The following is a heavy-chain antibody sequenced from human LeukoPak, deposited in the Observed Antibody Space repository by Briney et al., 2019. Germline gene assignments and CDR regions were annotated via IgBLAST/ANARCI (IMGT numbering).Heavy chain of an antibody. CDR2: INHSGST. Sequence: SETLSLTCAVYGGSFSGYYWSWIRQPPGKGLEWIGEINHSGSTNYNPSLKSRVTISVDTSKNQFSLKLSSVTAADTAVYFCARIWFGLRRLYYFDYWGQGTLVTVSS. J-gene: IGHJ4*02. CDR1: GGSFSGYY. V-gene: IGHV4-34*01. D-gene: IGHD3-10*01. CDR3: ARIWFGLRRLYYFDY.